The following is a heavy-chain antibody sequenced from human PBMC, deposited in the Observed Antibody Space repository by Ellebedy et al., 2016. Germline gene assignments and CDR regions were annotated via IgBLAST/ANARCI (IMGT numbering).Heavy chain of an antibody. CDR3: ASTRAAAGIGYYGMDV. J-gene: IGHJ6*02. CDR1: GGSISSSHYY. V-gene: IGHV4-39*01. D-gene: IGHD6-13*01. Sequence: SETLSLTCTISGGSISSSHYYWAWIRQPPGKGLEWIGSIYYSGTTYYNPSLKSRVTKSVVTAKNQFSLKLSSVTAADTAVYYCASTRAAAGIGYYGMDVWGQGTTVTVSS. CDR2: IYYSGTT.